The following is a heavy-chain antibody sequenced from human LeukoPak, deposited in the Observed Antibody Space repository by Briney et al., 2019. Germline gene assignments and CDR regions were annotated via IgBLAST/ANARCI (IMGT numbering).Heavy chain of an antibody. D-gene: IGHD3-22*01. CDR3: ARVQYWNYYDSSGYYPDFDY. Sequence: ASVKVSCKASGYTFTSYGISWVRQAPGQGLEWMGWISAYNGNTNYAQKLQGRVTMTTDTSTRTAYMELRSLRSDDTAVYYCARVQYWNYYDSSGYYPDFDYWGQGTLVTVSS. CDR1: GYTFTSYG. V-gene: IGHV1-18*01. J-gene: IGHJ4*02. CDR2: ISAYNGNT.